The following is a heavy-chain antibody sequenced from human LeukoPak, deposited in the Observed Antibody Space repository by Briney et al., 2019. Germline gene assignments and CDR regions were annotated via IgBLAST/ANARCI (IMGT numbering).Heavy chain of an antibody. Sequence: KPGGSLRLSCAASGFTFSSYGMHWVRQAPGKGLEWVAVISYDGSNKYYADSAKGRFTISRDNSKNTLYLQMNSLRAEDTAVYYCAKDMSGYSDYWGQGTLVTVSS. CDR3: AKDMSGYSDY. CDR2: ISYDGSNK. V-gene: IGHV3-30*18. D-gene: IGHD5-12*01. CDR1: GFTFSSYG. J-gene: IGHJ4*02.